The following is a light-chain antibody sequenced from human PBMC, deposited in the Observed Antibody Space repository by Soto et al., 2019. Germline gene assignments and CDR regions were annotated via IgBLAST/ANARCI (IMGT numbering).Light chain of an antibody. CDR3: KQYGSSPPWT. CDR1: QSVSSNY. V-gene: IGKV3-20*01. CDR2: GAS. J-gene: IGKJ1*01. Sequence: EIVLTQSPGTLSLSPGARATLSCRASQSVSSNYLAWYQQKPGQAPRLLIYGASSRATGIADRFSGSGSGTDFTLTISRLEPEDSAVYYCKQYGSSPPWTFGQGTKVEIK.